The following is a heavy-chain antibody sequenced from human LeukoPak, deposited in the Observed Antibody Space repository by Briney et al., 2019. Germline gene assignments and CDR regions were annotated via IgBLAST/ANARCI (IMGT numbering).Heavy chain of an antibody. CDR1: GGSISSGSYY. Sequence: SETLYLTCTVSGGSISSGSYYWSWIRQPAGKGLEWIGRIYTSGSTNYNPSLKSRVTISVDTSKNQFSLKLSSVTAADTAVYYCASHLYGGKGYNCNDVCCRRTTLIVSS. J-gene: IGHJ6*02. D-gene: IGHD4-23*01. CDR3: ASHLYGGKGYNCNDV. CDR2: IYTSGST. V-gene: IGHV4-61*02.